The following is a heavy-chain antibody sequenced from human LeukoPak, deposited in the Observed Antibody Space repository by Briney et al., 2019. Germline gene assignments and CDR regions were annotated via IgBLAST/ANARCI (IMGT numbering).Heavy chain of an antibody. CDR3: ARVRYFDTPSAAFDI. CDR2: ITSSSSYI. J-gene: IGHJ3*02. Sequence: PGGSLRLSCAASGFTFTYAWMSWVRQAPGKGLEWVSSITSSSSYIFYADSVKGRFTISRDNAKNSLYLQMNSLRAEDTAVYYCARVRYFDTPSAAFDIWGQATMVTVSS. CDR1: GFTFTYAW. V-gene: IGHV3-21*01. D-gene: IGHD3-22*01.